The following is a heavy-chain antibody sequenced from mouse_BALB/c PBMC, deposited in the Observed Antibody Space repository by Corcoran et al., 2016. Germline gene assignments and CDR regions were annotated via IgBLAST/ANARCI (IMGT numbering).Heavy chain of an antibody. Sequence: QVQLQQSGPELVKPGASVKISCKASGYSFTSYYIHWVKQGPGQGLEWIGWIFPGSGNTKYNEKFKGKATLTADTSSSTASMQLSSLTSEDAAVDVCARYYGYAMDYWGQGTSVTVSS. D-gene: IGHD1-1*02. J-gene: IGHJ4*01. CDR1: GYSFTSYY. CDR3: ARYYGYAMDY. V-gene: IGHV1-66*01. CDR2: IFPGSGNT.